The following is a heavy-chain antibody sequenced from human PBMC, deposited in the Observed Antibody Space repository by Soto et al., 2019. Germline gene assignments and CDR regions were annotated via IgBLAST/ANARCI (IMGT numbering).Heavy chain of an antibody. Sequence: GESLKISCKGSGYSFTSNWIGWVRQMPGKGLEWMAIIYPGDSDTRYSPSFQGQVSISADKSISTAYLQWRSLKASDTAMYYCARRGAGYSDSSFDYWGQGALVTVSS. CDR1: GYSFTSNW. V-gene: IGHV5-51*01. D-gene: IGHD3-22*01. CDR3: ARRGAGYSDSSFDY. CDR2: IYPGDSDT. J-gene: IGHJ4*02.